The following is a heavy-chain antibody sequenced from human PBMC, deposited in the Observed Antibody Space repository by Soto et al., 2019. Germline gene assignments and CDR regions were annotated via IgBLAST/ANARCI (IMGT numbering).Heavy chain of an antibody. CDR2: INPSGGSA. CDR1: GYTFTSYY. Sequence: GASVKVSCKASGYTFTSYYMHWVRQAPGQGLEWMGRINPSGGSASYAQKFQGRVTMTRDTSTSTVYMELSSLRSEDTAVYYCATERGYCSGGSCPDFDYWGQGTLVTVSS. V-gene: IGHV1-46*01. D-gene: IGHD2-15*01. CDR3: ATERGYCSGGSCPDFDY. J-gene: IGHJ4*02.